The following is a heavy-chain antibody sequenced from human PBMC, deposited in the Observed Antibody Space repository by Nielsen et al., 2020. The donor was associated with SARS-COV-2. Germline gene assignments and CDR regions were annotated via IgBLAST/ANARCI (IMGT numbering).Heavy chain of an antibody. CDR3: ARDSVVGYYFDY. J-gene: IGHJ4*02. D-gene: IGHD3-22*01. CDR2: IWYDGSNK. Sequence: WIRQPPGKGLEWVAVIWYDGSNKYYADSVKGRFTISRDNSKNTLYLQTNSLRAEDTAVYYCARDSVVGYYFDYWGQGTLVTVSS. V-gene: IGHV3-33*01.